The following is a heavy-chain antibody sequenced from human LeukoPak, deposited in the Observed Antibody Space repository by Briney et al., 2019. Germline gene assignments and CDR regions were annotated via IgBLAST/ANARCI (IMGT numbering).Heavy chain of an antibody. CDR3: ARNYFYYMDV. Sequence: GRSLRLSCAASGFTFNSYGMSWVRRAPGKGLEWVSHISETGDTTYYADSVRGRFTISRDSSKNTLYLQMNSLTAEDTAVYYCARNYFYYMDVWGKGTTVTVSS. CDR2: ISETGDTT. J-gene: IGHJ6*03. CDR1: GFTFNSYG. V-gene: IGHV3-23*01.